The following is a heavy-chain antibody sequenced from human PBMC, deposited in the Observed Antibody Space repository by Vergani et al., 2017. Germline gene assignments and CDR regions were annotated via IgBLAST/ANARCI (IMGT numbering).Heavy chain of an antibody. J-gene: IGHJ3*01. CDR3: VHRLGYFDWDGAFDV. CDR2: VYWNDDE. Sequence: QITLRESGPTLVKPTQTLTLTCTFSGFSLTTGGEGVGWIRQPPGRALEWLAFVYWNDDERYSPFRKSRVTITKDTSKNEVILTMATMDPVDTATYYCVHRLGYFDWDGAFDVWVPGTMVTVSS. V-gene: IGHV2-5*01. D-gene: IGHD3-9*01. CDR1: GFSLTTGGEG.